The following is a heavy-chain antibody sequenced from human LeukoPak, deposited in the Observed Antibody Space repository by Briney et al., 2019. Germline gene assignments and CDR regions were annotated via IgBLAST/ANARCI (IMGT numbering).Heavy chain of an antibody. CDR2: IYHSGSI. D-gene: IGHD4-17*01. V-gene: IGHV4-38-2*02. Sequence: SETLSLTCNVSGYSISSGYYWGWIRQPPGKGLEWIGSIYHSGSIYYSPSLKSRVTISVDTSKNQFSLKLNSVTAADTAVYYCARVPTHDYGDYFDYWGQGTLVTVSS. CDR1: GYSISSGYY. CDR3: ARVPTHDYGDYFDY. J-gene: IGHJ4*02.